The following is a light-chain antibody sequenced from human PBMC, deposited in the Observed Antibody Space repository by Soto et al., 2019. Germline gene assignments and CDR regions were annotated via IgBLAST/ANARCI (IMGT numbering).Light chain of an antibody. CDR1: SSDVDTYKYGGYKY. Sequence: QSALTQPASVSGSPGQSITISCTGTSSDVDTYKYGGYKYLSWYQQHPGKAPKLMIYDVNNRPSGVSNRFSGSKSGNTASLTISGLQAEDEADYYCSSYTTSGTVFGGGTKLTVL. J-gene: IGLJ2*01. CDR3: SSYTTSGTV. V-gene: IGLV2-14*01. CDR2: DVN.